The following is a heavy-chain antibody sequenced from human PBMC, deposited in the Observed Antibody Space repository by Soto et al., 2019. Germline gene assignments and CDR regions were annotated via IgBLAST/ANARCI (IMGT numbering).Heavy chain of an antibody. CDR1: GFTVSSNY. CDR3: ARERYSGYGYYHFGINV. D-gene: IGHD5-12*01. Sequence: GGSMRRSCAPSGFTVSSNYMSWVRQAPGTGLKWVSVIYSGCNTHYAESVKGRFTISRDNSKNRLYRQRYSLRAEDTAVYYCARERYSGYGYYHFGINVWGQVTTVTVSS. J-gene: IGHJ6*02. V-gene: IGHV3-53*01. CDR2: IYSGCNT.